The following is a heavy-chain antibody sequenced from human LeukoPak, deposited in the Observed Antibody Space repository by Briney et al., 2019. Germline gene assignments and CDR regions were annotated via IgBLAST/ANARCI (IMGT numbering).Heavy chain of an antibody. V-gene: IGHV1-69*05. CDR2: IIPIFGTA. D-gene: IGHD3-10*01. CDR3: ARARGPITMVRGGTIDC. Sequence: GASVKVSCKASGGTFSSYAISWVRQAPGQGLEWMGGIIPIFGTANYAQKFQGRVTITTDESTSTAYMELSRLRSDDTAVYYCARARGPITMVRGGTIDCWGQGTLVTVSS. J-gene: IGHJ4*02. CDR1: GGTFSSYA.